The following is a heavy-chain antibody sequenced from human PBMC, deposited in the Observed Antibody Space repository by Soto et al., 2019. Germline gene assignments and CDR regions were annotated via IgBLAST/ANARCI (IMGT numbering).Heavy chain of an antibody. CDR1: GYTFTSYG. CDR3: ARGRYGDY. D-gene: IGHD1-1*01. CDR2: ISARKGDT. J-gene: IGHJ4*02. V-gene: IGHV1-18*01. Sequence: QVHLVQSGAEVKKPGASVKVSCKGSGYTFTSYGITWVRQAPGQGLEWMGWISARKGDTDYAQTLQGRVTVTRDTSTSTAYMELRSLRSDDTAVYYCARGRYGDYWGQGALVTVSS.